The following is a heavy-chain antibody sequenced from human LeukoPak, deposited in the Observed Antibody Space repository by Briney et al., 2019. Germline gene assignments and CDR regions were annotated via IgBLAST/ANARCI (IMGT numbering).Heavy chain of an antibody. J-gene: IGHJ4*02. CDR3: ARAPNHDILTGYYIDY. CDR1: GYTFTTCD. Sequence: ASVKVSFKASGYTFTTCDINWVRQATGQGLEWMGWMNPNSGNTGYAQKFQGRVTMTRNTSISTAYMELSSLRSEDTAVYYCARAPNHDILTGYYIDYWGQGTLVTVSS. V-gene: IGHV1-8*01. D-gene: IGHD3-9*01. CDR2: MNPNSGNT.